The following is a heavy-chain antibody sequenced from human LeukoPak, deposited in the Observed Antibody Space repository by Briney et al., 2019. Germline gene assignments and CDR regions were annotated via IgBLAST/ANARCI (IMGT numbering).Heavy chain of an antibody. CDR3: ATQEQFLLILHY. Sequence: PGGSLRLSCAASGFTFNNAWMSWVRQAPGKGLEWVSAISGSGGSTYYADSVKGRFTISRDNSKNTLYLQMNSLRAEDTAVYYCATQEQFLLILHYWGQGTLVIVSS. CDR2: ISGSGGST. J-gene: IGHJ4*02. D-gene: IGHD6-19*01. CDR1: GFTFNNAW. V-gene: IGHV3-23*01.